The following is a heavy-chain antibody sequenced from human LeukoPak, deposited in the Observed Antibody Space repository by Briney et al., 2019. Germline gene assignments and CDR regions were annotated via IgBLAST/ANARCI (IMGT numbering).Heavy chain of an antibody. CDR1: GFTFNSYA. Sequence: GGSLRLSCAASGFTFNSYAMHWVRQAPGKGLEYISAISTNGGNTYYANSVKGRFTISRDNSKNTVHLQMGSLRAEDMAVYYCARGGTYVRDAFDIWGQGTMVTVSS. CDR3: ARGGTYVRDAFDI. V-gene: IGHV3-64*01. D-gene: IGHD1-26*01. J-gene: IGHJ3*02. CDR2: ISTNGGNT.